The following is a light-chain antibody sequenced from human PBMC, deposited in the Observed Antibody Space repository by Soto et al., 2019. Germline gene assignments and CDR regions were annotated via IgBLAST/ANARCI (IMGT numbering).Light chain of an antibody. CDR3: QLFGSSPGFT. CDR2: GAS. V-gene: IGKV3-20*01. Sequence: EIVLTQSPGTLSLSPGERATLSCRASQSINSRYLAWYQQKPGQAPRLLIYGASSRATGIPDRFSGSGSGTDFTLTISRLEPEDFAVYSCQLFGSSPGFTFGPGTKVDIK. CDR1: QSINSRY. J-gene: IGKJ3*01.